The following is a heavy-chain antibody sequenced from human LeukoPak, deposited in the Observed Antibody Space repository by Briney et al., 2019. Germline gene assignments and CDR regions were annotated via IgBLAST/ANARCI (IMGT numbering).Heavy chain of an antibody. J-gene: IGHJ4*02. CDR3: ARLSGWYPSGYFDY. D-gene: IGHD6-19*01. CDR2: IYYSGST. V-gene: IGHV4-59*01. Sequence: PSETLSLTCTVSGGSISSYYWSWIRQPPGKGLEWIGYIYYSGSTNYNPSLKSRVTISVDTSKNQFSLKLSSVTAADTAVYYCARLSGWYPSGYFDYWGQGTLVTVSS. CDR1: GGSISSYY.